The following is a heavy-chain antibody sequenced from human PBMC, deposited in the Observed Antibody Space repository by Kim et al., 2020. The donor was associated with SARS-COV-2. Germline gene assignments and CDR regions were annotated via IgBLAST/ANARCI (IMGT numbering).Heavy chain of an antibody. D-gene: IGHD2-21*01. CDR3: ARDGWCGGTSCYDV. CDR1: GASMNSGGYS. J-gene: IGHJ4*03. V-gene: IGHV4-30-2*06. Sequence: SETLSLTCSVSGASMNSGGYSWNWIRQSPGKGLEWIGYIYYSGTAYYNPSLKSLVTLSVDRSKNQFSLKVTSVTAADTAVYYCARDGWCGGTSCYDVWGQGTLVTVSS. CDR2: IYYSGTA.